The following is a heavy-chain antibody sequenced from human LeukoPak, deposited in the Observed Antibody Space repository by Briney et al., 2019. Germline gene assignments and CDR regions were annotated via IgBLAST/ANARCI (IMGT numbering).Heavy chain of an antibody. J-gene: IGHJ6*03. D-gene: IGHD3-16*01. CDR2: IYYSGST. CDR1: GGSISSYY. Sequence: PSETLSLTCTVSGGSISSYYWSWIRQPPGKGLEWIGYIYYSGSTNYNPSLKSRVTISVHTSKNQFSLKLRSVTAADTAVYYCAGETPQKGAHYMDVWGKGTTVTISS. CDR3: AGETPQKGAHYMDV. V-gene: IGHV4-59*01.